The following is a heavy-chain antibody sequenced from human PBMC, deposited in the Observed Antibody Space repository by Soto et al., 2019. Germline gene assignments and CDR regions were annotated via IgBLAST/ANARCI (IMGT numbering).Heavy chain of an antibody. D-gene: IGHD3-22*01. CDR3: ARALYYYDTSGYYHFDY. CDR2: ISYDGSNK. Sequence: GGSLRLSCAASVFTFSSYAMHLVRQSPGKGLEWVAVISYDGSNKYYADSVKGRFTISTDNSKNTLYLQTNSLRAEHTAVYYCARALYYYDTSGYYHFDYCGQGTPATASS. V-gene: IGHV3-30-3*01. J-gene: IGHJ4*02. CDR1: VFTFSSYA.